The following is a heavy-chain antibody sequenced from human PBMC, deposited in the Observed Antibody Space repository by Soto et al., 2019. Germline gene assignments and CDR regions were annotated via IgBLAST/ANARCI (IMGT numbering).Heavy chain of an antibody. Sequence: HVQLVESGGGVVQPGRSLRLSCAASGFTFSSYAMHWVRQAPGKGLEWVAVISYDGSNKYYADSVKGRFTISRDNSKNTLYLQMNSLRVEDTAVYYCARPLWRNDYNWGYFDLWGRGTLVTVSS. V-gene: IGHV3-30-3*01. D-gene: IGHD4-4*01. CDR2: ISYDGSNK. CDR3: ARPLWRNDYNWGYFDL. CDR1: GFTFSSYA. J-gene: IGHJ2*01.